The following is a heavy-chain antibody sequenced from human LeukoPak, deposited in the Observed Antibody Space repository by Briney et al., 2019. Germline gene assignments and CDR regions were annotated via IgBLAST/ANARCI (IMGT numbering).Heavy chain of an antibody. V-gene: IGHV4-38-2*01. CDR2: IYHSGTT. D-gene: IGHD3-9*01. Sequence: SETLSLTCSVSGSSVSSGYYWAWIRQPPGKGLEWIGTIYHSGTTYYNPSLNSRVSISVDTSKNHISLRLSSVTAADTAVYYCARTPDWSSDNWIDPWGQGTLVTVSS. J-gene: IGHJ5*02. CDR1: GSSVSSGYY. CDR3: ARTPDWSSDNWIDP.